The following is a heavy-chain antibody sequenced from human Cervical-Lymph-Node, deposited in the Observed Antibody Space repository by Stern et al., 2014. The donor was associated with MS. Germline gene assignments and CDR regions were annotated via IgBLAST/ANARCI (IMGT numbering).Heavy chain of an antibody. V-gene: IGHV3-7*01. Sequence: EVQLVESGGGLVQPGGSLRLSCAASGFTFSNYWMNWVRQAPRKGLEWGASVKQDGSEKYYVDSVKGRFTISRDNAKNSLYLQMNSLRVEDTAVYYCARGAAVGFWGQGTLVTVSS. CDR3: ARGAAVGF. CDR1: GFTFSNYW. D-gene: IGHD6-19*01. J-gene: IGHJ4*02. CDR2: VKQDGSEK.